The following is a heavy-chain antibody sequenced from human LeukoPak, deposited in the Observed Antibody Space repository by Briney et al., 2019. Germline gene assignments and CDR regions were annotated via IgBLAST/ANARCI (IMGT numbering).Heavy chain of an antibody. CDR3: ARSRTGFLYFDY. CDR1: GGSISSGGYS. V-gene: IGHV4-30-2*01. CDR2: IYHSGST. J-gene: IGHJ4*02. D-gene: IGHD7-27*01. Sequence: PSETLSLTCAVSGGSISSGGYSWSWIRQPPGKGLEWIGYIYHSGSTYYNPSLKSRVTISVDRSKNQFSLKLSSVTAADTAVYYCARSRTGFLYFDYWGQGTLVTVSS.